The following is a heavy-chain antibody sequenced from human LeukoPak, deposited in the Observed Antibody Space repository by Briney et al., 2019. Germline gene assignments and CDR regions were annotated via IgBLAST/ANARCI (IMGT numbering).Heavy chain of an antibody. Sequence: GGSLRLSCAASGFTVSSNYMSWVRHAPGKGLEWVSVIYSGGSTYYADSVKGRFTISRDNSKNTLYLQMNSLRAEDTAVYYCARDRAGDYYFDYWGQGTLVTVSS. J-gene: IGHJ4*02. V-gene: IGHV3-66*02. CDR3: ARDRAGDYYFDY. CDR2: IYSGGST. CDR1: GFTVSSNY. D-gene: IGHD6-19*01.